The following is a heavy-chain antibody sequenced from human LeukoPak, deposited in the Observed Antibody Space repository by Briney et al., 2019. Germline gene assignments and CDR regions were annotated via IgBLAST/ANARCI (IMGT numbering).Heavy chain of an antibody. CDR2: ISGSGGST. V-gene: IGHV3-23*01. D-gene: IGHD6-13*01. CDR3: ASLPPYSSSWYFDY. J-gene: IGHJ4*02. CDR1: GFTFSSYA. Sequence: GGSLRLSCAASGFTFSSYAMSWVRQAPGKGLEWVSAISGSGGSTYYADSVKGRFTISRDNAKNSLYLQMNSLRAEDTAVYYCASLPPYSSSWYFDYWGQGTLVTVSS.